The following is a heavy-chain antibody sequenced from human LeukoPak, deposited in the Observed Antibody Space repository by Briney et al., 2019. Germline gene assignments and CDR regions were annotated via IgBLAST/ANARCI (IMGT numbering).Heavy chain of an antibody. V-gene: IGHV4-39*07. D-gene: IGHD3-3*01. CDR3: ARGFGVVRLFGY. Sequence: SETLSLTCTVSGGSISSSSYYWGWIRQPPGKGLEWIGSIYYSGSTYYDPSLKSRVTISVDTSKNQFSLKLSSVAAADTAVYHCARGFGVVRLFGYWGQGTLVTVSS. J-gene: IGHJ4*02. CDR2: IYYSGST. CDR1: GGSISSSSYY.